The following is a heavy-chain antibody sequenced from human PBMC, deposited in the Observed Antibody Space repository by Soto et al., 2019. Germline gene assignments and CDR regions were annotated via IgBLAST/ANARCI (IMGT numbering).Heavy chain of an antibody. D-gene: IGHD3-10*01. V-gene: IGHV4-34*01. CDR1: GGSFSGYY. J-gene: IGHJ3*02. CDR2: INHSGST. CDR3: ARGKGRSFYYGSGSYAFDI. Sequence: SETLSLTCAVYGGSFSGYYWSWIRQPPGKGLEWIGEINHSGSTNYNPSLKSRVTISVDTSKNQFSLKLSSVTAADTAVYYCARGKGRSFYYGSGSYAFDIWGQGTMVTVSS.